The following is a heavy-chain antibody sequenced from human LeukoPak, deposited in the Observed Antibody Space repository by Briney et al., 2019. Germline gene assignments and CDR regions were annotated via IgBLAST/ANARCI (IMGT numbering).Heavy chain of an antibody. D-gene: IGHD3-22*01. J-gene: IGHJ4*01. CDR1: GFTFSSHG. CDR3: AKDGTGGYYYLDY. Sequence: PGTSLRLSCAASGFTFSSHGMHWVRQAPGMGLEWVALILYDGSNEYYADSVQGRFTISRDSSRNTLYLQMNSLRAEDTAVYYCAKDGTGGYYYLDYWGQEPWSPSPQ. CDR2: ILYDGSNE. V-gene: IGHV3-30*18.